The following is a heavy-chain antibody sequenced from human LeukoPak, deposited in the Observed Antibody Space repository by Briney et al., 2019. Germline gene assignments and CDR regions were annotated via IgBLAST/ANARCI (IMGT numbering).Heavy chain of an antibody. CDR1: GYTFTSYD. CDR3: ARYLSMSSSWGFDY. J-gene: IGHJ4*02. D-gene: IGHD6-13*01. V-gene: IGHV1-8*01. Sequence: ASVKVSCKASGYTFTSYDINWVRQATGQGLEWMGWMNPNSGNTGYAQKFQGGVTMTRNTSISTAYMELSSLRSEDTAVYYCARYLSMSSSWGFDYWGQGTLVTVSS. CDR2: MNPNSGNT.